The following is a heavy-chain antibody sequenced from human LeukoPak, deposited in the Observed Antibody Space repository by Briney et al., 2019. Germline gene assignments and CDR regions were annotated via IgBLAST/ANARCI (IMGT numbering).Heavy chain of an antibody. CDR1: GFTFSSYG. J-gene: IGHJ4*02. CDR2: IWFDGSNE. D-gene: IGHD3-10*01. CDR3: ARAGDYGSGTFRWRHFDY. Sequence: AGRCLRLSCAAAGFTFSSYGTRWVSQAPGKGLEWVAVIWFDGSNEYYADSVKGRFTISRDNSKNTLYLQMNSLRTEDTAVFYCARAGDYGSGTFRWRHFDYWGQGTLVTVSS. V-gene: IGHV3-30*19.